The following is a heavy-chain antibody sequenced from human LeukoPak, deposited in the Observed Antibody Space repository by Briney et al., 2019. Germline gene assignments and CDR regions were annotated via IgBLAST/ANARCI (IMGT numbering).Heavy chain of an antibody. Sequence: PGGSLRLSCAASGFTFRNYWMSWVRQAPGKGLEWVANIKQDGSEKYYVDSVKGRFTISRDNAKNSLYLQMNSLRAEDTAVYYCATDGTFRMRSAWGKGTTITVSS. CDR1: GFTFRNYW. D-gene: IGHD2-8*01. J-gene: IGHJ6*04. CDR2: IKQDGSEK. V-gene: IGHV3-7*01. CDR3: ATDGTFRMRSA.